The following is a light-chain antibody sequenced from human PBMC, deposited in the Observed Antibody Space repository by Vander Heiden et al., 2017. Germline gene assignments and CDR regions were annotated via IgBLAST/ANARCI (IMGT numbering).Light chain of an antibody. CDR2: LAS. CDR1: QSLLQSIGYTY. Sequence: SISCRSSQSLLQSIGYTYLDWYLQKPGQSPQLLIYLASNRASWVPDGFNGNGSGKKFTRKISRVGAEDVGVYYCMPALQSPLTFGGGTKVEI. V-gene: IGKV2-28*01. CDR3: MPALQSPLT. J-gene: IGKJ4*01.